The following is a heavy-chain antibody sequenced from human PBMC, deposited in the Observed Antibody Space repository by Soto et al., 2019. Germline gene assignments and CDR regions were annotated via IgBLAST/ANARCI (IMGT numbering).Heavy chain of an antibody. V-gene: IGHV1-18*01. CDR2: ISAHNGNT. CDR1: GYAFTTYG. J-gene: IGHJ4*02. D-gene: IGHD1-1*01. CDR3: ARGRYGDY. Sequence: QVHLVQSGAEVKKPGASVKVSCKGSGYAFTTYGITWVRQAPGQGLEWMGWISAHNGNTNYAQKLQGRVTVTRDTSTSTDYMELRSLSSEDTAVYYCARGRYGDYWGQGARVTVSS.